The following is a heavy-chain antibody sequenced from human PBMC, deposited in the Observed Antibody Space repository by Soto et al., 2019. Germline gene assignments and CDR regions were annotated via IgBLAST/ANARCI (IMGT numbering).Heavy chain of an antibody. CDR3: ARMNQLAPKKNAFDI. CDR1: GVSISSSS. CDR2: IYYSGST. J-gene: IGHJ3*02. D-gene: IGHD1-1*01. V-gene: IGHV4-59*01. Sequence: KPSETLSLTCTVSGVSISSSSWTWTRQPPGKGLEWIGYIYYSGSTNYSPSLKSRVTISADTSENQFSLKLSSVTAADTAVYYCARMNQLAPKKNAFDIWGQGTMVTVSS.